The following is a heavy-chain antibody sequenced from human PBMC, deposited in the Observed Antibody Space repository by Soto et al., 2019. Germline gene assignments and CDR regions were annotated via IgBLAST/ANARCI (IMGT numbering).Heavy chain of an antibody. CDR1: GGSVSSGSYY. D-gene: IGHD3-3*01. CDR3: ARVGDYYTGYDY. Sequence: QVQLQESGPGLVKPSETLSLTCTVSGGSVSSGSYYWSWIRQPPGKGLEWIGYIYYSGSTNYNPSLKSRFTISVDTSKKIFSLKLNSVTAADTAVYYCARVGDYYTGYDYWGQGTLVTVSS. CDR2: IYYSGST. V-gene: IGHV4-61*01. J-gene: IGHJ4*02.